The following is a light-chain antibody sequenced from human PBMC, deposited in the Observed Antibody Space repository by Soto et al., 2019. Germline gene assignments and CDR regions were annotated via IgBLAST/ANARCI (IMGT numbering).Light chain of an antibody. V-gene: IGKV1-39*01. CDR2: AAS. CDR1: QNINDY. Sequence: DIQMTQSPSSLSASVGDRVTITCRASQNINDYLNWYQQKPGKAPKLLIYAASSLQSGVPSRFSGSGSGTDFTLTISSLQPEDFATYYCQQSYTTPFTFGHGTKVDIK. CDR3: QQSYTTPFT. J-gene: IGKJ3*01.